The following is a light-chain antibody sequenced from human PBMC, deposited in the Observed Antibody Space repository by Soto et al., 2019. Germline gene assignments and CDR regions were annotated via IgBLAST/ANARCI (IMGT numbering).Light chain of an antibody. CDR1: SSDIGGYNY. CDR3: SSYSSSSTLV. J-gene: IGLJ2*01. V-gene: IGLV2-14*01. Sequence: QSVLTQPASVSGSPGQSITISCTGTSSDIGGYNYVSWYQQPPGKAPKLMIYDVTNRPSGVSNRFSGSKSGNTASLTISGLQAEDEADYYCSSYSSSSTLVFGVGTKLTVL. CDR2: DVT.